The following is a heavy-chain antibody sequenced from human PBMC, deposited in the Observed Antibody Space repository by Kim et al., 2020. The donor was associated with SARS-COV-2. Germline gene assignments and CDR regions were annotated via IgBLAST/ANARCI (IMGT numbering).Heavy chain of an antibody. V-gene: IGHV4-34*01. CDR3: ARAKYYDILTGYLMYAFDI. J-gene: IGHJ3*02. Sequence: SRVTISVDTSKNQFSLKLSSVTAADTAVYYCARAKYYDILTGYLMYAFDIWGQGTMVTVSS. D-gene: IGHD3-9*01.